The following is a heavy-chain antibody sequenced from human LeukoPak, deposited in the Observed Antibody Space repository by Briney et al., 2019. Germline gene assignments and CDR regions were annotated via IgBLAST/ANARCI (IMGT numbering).Heavy chain of an antibody. J-gene: IGHJ5*02. D-gene: IGHD2-15*01. CDR1: GGSISSGDYY. CDR2: IYYSGST. Sequence: ETLSLTCTVSGGSISSGDYYWSWIRQPPGKGLEWIGSIYYSGSTYYNPSLKSRVTISVDTSKNQFSLKLSSVTAADTAVYYCARGPVVVVVADAKNWFDPWGQGTLVTVSS. CDR3: ARGPVVVVVADAKNWFDP. V-gene: IGHV4-39*07.